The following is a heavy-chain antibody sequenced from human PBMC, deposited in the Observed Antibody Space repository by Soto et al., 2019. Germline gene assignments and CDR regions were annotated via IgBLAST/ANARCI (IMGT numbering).Heavy chain of an antibody. Sequence: PSETLSLTCSVSGGSINSGDYYWSWFRHSPGNGHESIGYIYYGGGTYYNPYLRSRSTISIDTSKNQFCLDVDSVTAADTAVYYCARLYTGYEAFDYWGQGTLVTVSS. V-gene: IGHV4-30-4*01. J-gene: IGHJ4*02. CDR1: GGSINSGDYY. CDR2: IYYGGGT. CDR3: ARLYTGYEAFDY. D-gene: IGHD5-12*01.